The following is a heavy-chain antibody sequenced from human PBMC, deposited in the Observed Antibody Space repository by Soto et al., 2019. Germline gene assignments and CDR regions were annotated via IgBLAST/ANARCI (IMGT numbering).Heavy chain of an antibody. CDR1: GYTFSNSG. CDR2: ISAYNGNR. J-gene: IGHJ4*02. Sequence: GASVKVSCKTSGYTFSNSGITWVRQAPGQGLEWMGWISAYNGNRRYAQKFQDRVTMTTDTSTTTGYMELRSLRSADTAIYYCARGSPTLVVWFADNWGQGTLVTVSS. CDR3: ARGSPTLVVWFADN. V-gene: IGHV1-18*01. D-gene: IGHD3-10*01.